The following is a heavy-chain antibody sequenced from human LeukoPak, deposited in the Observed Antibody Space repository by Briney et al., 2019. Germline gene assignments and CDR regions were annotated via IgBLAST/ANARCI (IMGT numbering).Heavy chain of an antibody. Sequence: PSETLSLTCTVSGGSISSYYWSWIRQPAGKTLEWIGRIHTSGSTNYNSSLKSRVTMSVDTSKNQFSLKLSSVTAADTAVYYCAKSNGYGLVDIWGQGTMVTVSS. CDR3: AKSNGYGLVDI. CDR1: GGSISSYY. J-gene: IGHJ3*02. D-gene: IGHD3-10*01. V-gene: IGHV4-4*07. CDR2: IHTSGST.